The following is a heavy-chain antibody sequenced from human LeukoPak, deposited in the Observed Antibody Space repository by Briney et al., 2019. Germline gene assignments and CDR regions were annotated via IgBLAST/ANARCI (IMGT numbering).Heavy chain of an antibody. CDR3: ARDLWAYDYVWGSYRYSHDAFDI. Sequence: SVKVSCKASGGTFSSYAISWVRQVPGQGLEWMGGIIPIFGTANYAQKFQGRVTITADKSTSTAYMELRSLRSDDTGVYYCARDLWAYDYVWGSYRYSHDAFDIWGQGTMVTVSS. J-gene: IGHJ3*02. D-gene: IGHD3-16*02. V-gene: IGHV1-69*06. CDR2: IIPIFGTA. CDR1: GGTFSSYA.